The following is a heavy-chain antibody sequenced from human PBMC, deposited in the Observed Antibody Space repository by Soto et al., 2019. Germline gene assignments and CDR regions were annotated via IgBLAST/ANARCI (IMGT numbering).Heavy chain of an antibody. D-gene: IGHD3-10*01. J-gene: IGHJ6*01. Sequence: GGSLRLSCAASGFTFSSYGMHWVRQAPGKGLEWVAVIWYDGSNKYYADSVKGRFTISRDNSKNTLYLQMNSLRAEDTAVYYCARFAGIIMLRRSHSSTLVWAQG. CDR1: GFTFSSYG. V-gene: IGHV3-33*01. CDR3: ARFAGIIMLRRSHSSTLV. CDR2: IWYDGSNK.